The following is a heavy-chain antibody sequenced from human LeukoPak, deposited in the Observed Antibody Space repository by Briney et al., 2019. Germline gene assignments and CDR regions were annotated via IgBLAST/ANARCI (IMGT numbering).Heavy chain of an antibody. V-gene: IGHV3-23*01. D-gene: IGHD2-8*01. Sequence: PGGSLRLSCAASGFTFSSCAMSWVCQAPGKGLEWVSAISDSGGSTYDADSVKGRFTISRDNSKNTLYLQMNSLRAEDTAVYYCANDTYIARYCTNGVCSPFDYWGQGTLVIVSS. CDR2: ISDSGGST. CDR1: GFTFSSCA. J-gene: IGHJ4*02. CDR3: ANDTYIARYCTNGVCSPFDY.